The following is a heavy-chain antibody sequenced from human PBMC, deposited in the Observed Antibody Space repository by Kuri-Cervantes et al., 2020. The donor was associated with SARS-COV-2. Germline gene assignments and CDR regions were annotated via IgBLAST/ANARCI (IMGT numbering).Heavy chain of an antibody. CDR1: GYTFSSYG. CDR3: ARVGYCTNGVCYGRGAFDI. J-gene: IGHJ3*02. Sequence: SVKVSCKASGYTFSSYGVSWVRQAPGQGLEWMGGIIPIFGTANYAQKFQGRVTITADESTSTAYMELSSLRSEDTAVYYCARVGYCTNGVCYGRGAFDIWGQGTMVTVSS. V-gene: IGHV1-69*13. CDR2: IIPIFGTA. D-gene: IGHD2-8*01.